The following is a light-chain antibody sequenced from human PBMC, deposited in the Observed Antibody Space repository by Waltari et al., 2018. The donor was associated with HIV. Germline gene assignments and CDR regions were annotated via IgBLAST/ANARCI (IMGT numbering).Light chain of an antibody. V-gene: IGKV1-16*01. Sequence: DIQMPQSPSSLSASVGDRVTITCRASQGINNYLVWFQQKPGKAPKSLIYAASSLQSGVPSTFSASGSETDFTLTISSLQPEDFATYYCQQYKSYPITFGQGTRLEIK. CDR3: QQYKSYPIT. CDR1: QGINNY. J-gene: IGKJ5*01. CDR2: AAS.